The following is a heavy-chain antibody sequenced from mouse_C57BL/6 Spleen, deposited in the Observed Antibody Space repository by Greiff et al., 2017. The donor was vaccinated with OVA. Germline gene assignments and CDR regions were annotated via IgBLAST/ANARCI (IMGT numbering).Heavy chain of an antibody. Sequence: EVMLVESGGGLVQPGGSLSLSCAASGFTFTDYYMSWVRQPPGKALEWLGFIRNKANGYTTEYSASVKGRFTISRDNSQSILYLQMTALRAEDSATYCCAEYIWDVRYFDVWGTGTTVTVSS. CDR2: IRNKANGYTT. J-gene: IGHJ1*03. V-gene: IGHV7-3*01. CDR1: GFTFTDYY. D-gene: IGHD4-1*01. CDR3: AEYIWDVRYFDV.